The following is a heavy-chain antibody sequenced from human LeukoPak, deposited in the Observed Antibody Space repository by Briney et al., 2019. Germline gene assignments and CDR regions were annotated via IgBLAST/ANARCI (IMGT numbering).Heavy chain of an antibody. D-gene: IGHD6-6*01. CDR2: ISGSGGST. J-gene: IGHJ6*03. CDR1: GFTFSSYA. V-gene: IGHV3-23*01. Sequence: PGGSLRLSCAASGFTFSSYAMSWVRQAPGKGLEWVSAISGSGGSTYYADSVKGRFTISRDNSKNTLYLQMNSLRAEDTAVYYCASYSSSSNYYYYMDVWGKGTTVTVSS. CDR3: ASYSSSSNYYYYMDV.